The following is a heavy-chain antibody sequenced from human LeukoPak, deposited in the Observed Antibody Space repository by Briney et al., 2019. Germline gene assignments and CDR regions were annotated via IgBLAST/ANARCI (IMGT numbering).Heavy chain of an antibody. J-gene: IGHJ4*02. D-gene: IGHD3-22*01. V-gene: IGHV1-2*06. CDR3: ARELDYYDSSSPADY. CDR2: INPNSGGT. Sequence: ASVKVSCKASGYTFTGYYMHWVRQAPGQGLEWMGRINPNSGGTNYAQKFQGGVTMTRDTSISTAYMELSRLRSDDTAVYYCARELDYYDSSSPADYWGQGTLVTVSS. CDR1: GYTFTGYY.